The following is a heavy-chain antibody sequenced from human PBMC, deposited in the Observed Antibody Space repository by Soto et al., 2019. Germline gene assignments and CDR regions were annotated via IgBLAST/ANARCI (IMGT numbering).Heavy chain of an antibody. CDR2: IDNTGSA. Sequence: SETLSLTCTVSGASVSTGVYYWTWIRQHPGKGLEWIGYIDNTGSAYYNPSLTDRVDISVDTSKNQFSLNLQSLTAADTAFYYCAGAVSDFDVRRYRTSYFDQWGQGILVTVSS. V-gene: IGHV4-31*03. D-gene: IGHD3-10*02. CDR1: GASVSTGVYY. CDR3: AGAVSDFDVRRYRTSYFDQ. J-gene: IGHJ4*02.